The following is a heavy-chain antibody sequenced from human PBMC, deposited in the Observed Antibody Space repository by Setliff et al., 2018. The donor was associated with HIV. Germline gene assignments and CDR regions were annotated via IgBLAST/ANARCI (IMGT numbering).Heavy chain of an antibody. CDR3: ARSVIGYYYYGMDV. V-gene: IGHV3-21*01. CDR1: GFTFSIYT. CDR2: LSGDSNHI. Sequence: GGSLRLSCAASGFTFSIYTMNWVRQAPGKGLEWVSSLSGDSNHIDYADPVQGRFTISRDNAKNSVYLQMNSLRAEDTAVYYCARSVIGYYYYGMDVWGQGTTVTVSS. J-gene: IGHJ6*02. D-gene: IGHD3-10*01.